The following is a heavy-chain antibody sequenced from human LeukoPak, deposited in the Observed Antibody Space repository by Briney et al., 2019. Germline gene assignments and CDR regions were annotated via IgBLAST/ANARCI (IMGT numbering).Heavy chain of an antibody. D-gene: IGHD2-8*01. CDR3: ARDGGYCTNGVCYGSWFDP. Sequence: ASVKVSCKASGYTFTSYGISWVRQAPGQGLERMGWISAYNGNTNYAQKLQGRVTMTTDTSTSTAYMELRSLRSDDTAVYYCARDGGYCTNGVCYGSWFDPWGQGTLVTVSS. CDR2: ISAYNGNT. V-gene: IGHV1-18*01. CDR1: GYTFTSYG. J-gene: IGHJ5*02.